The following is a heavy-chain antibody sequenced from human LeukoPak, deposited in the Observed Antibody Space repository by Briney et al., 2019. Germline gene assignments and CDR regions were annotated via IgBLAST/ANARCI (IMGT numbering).Heavy chain of an antibody. CDR3: AAEPYSGSYSDWFDP. CDR2: IVVGSGNT. D-gene: IGHD1-26*01. CDR1: GFTFTSSA. V-gene: IGHV1-58*02. J-gene: IGHJ5*02. Sequence: SVKVSCKASGFTFTSSAMQWVRQARGQRLEWIGWIVVGSGNTNYAQKFQERVTITRDMSTSTAYMELSSLRSEDTAVYYCAAEPYSGSYSDWFDPWGQGTLVTVSS.